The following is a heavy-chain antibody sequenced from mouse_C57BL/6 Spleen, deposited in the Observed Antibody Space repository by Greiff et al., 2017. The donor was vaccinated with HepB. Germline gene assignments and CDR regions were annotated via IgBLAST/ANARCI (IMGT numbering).Heavy chain of an antibody. D-gene: IGHD1-1*01. CDR1: GYTFTDYN. Sequence: EVQLQQSGPELVKPGASVKMSCKASGYTFTDYNMHWVKQSHGKSLEWIGYINPNNGGTSYNQKFKGTATLTVNKSSSTAYMEIRSLTSEDSAVYYCASVINLFYAMDYWGQGASVTVSS. CDR3: ASVINLFYAMDY. CDR2: INPNNGGT. V-gene: IGHV1-22*01. J-gene: IGHJ4*01.